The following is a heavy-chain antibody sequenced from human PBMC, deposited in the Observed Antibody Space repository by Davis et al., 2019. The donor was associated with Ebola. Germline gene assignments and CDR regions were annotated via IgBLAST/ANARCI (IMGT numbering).Heavy chain of an antibody. V-gene: IGHV1-3*01. CDR1: GYIFTSYA. J-gene: IGHJ6*02. Sequence: ASVKVSCKASGYIFTSYAMHWVRQAPGQRLEWMGWINAGNGDTKYSQKFQGRVTITADESTSTAYMELSSLRSEDTAVYYCARDGRAAAGDYYYYGMDVWGQGTTVTVSS. D-gene: IGHD6-13*01. CDR2: INAGNGDT. CDR3: ARDGRAAAGDYYYYGMDV.